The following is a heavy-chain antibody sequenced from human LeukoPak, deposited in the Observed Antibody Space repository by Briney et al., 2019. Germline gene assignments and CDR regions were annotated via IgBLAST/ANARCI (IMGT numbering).Heavy chain of an antibody. V-gene: IGHV3-11*04. CDR3: AKDLIAVAAPRTDY. J-gene: IGHJ4*02. Sequence: GGSLRLSCAASGFTFSDYYMSWIRQAPGKGLEWVSYISFSGSTIYYADSVKGRFTISRDNAKNSLYLQMNSLRAEDTAVYYCAKDLIAVAAPRTDYWGQGTLVTVSS. CDR2: ISFSGSTI. D-gene: IGHD6-19*01. CDR1: GFTFSDYY.